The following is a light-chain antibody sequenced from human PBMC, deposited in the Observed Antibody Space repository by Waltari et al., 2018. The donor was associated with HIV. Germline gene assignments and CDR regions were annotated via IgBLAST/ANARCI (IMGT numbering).Light chain of an antibody. V-gene: IGLV2-23*01. CDR3: SSYGGSSNWL. J-gene: IGLJ2*01. Sequence: QSALTQPASVSGSPGQSITISCTGTSSDLGHYNLVSWYQQHPGKAPKLIIYEGIKRPSGVSNRISGSKSANTASLTISGLQAEDEADYFCSSYGGSSNWLFGGGTKLTVL. CDR2: EGI. CDR1: SSDLGHYNL.